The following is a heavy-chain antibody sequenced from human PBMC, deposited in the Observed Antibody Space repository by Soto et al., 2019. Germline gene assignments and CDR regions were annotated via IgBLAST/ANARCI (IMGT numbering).Heavy chain of an antibody. D-gene: IGHD4-17*01. V-gene: IGHV4-59*01. J-gene: IGHJ6*03. CDR2: IYYSGST. CDR3: ARTTYGDYYYYYMDV. Sequence: TSETLSLTCTVSGGSISSYYWSWIRQPPGKGLEWIGYIYYSGSTNYNPSLKSRVTISVDTSKNQFSLKLSSVTAADTAVYYCARTTYGDYYYYYMDVWGKGTTVTVSS. CDR1: GGSISSYY.